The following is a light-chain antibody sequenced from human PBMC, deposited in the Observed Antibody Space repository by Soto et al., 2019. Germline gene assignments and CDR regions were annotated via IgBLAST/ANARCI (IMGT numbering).Light chain of an antibody. CDR3: SSYTSSSTGVV. CDR1: SSDVGGYNY. J-gene: IGLJ2*01. CDR2: DVS. Sequence: QSALTQPASVSGSPGQSITISCTGTSSDVGGYNYVYWYQQHPGKAPKLMIYDVSNRPSGVSNRFSGSKSGNTASLTISVLQAEDEADYYCSSYTSSSTGVVFGGGTKLTVL. V-gene: IGLV2-14*01.